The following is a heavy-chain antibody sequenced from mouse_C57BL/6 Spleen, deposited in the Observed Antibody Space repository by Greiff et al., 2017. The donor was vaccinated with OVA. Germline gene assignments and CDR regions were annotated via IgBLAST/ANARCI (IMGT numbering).Heavy chain of an antibody. Sequence: QVQLKESGAELARPGASVKLSCKASGYTFTSYGISWVKQRTGQGLEWIGEIYPRSGNTYYNEKFKGKATLTADKSSSTAYMELRSLTSEDSAVYFCARVFITTVEGAMDYWGQGTSVTVSS. J-gene: IGHJ4*01. D-gene: IGHD1-1*01. CDR2: IYPRSGNT. CDR1: GYTFTSYG. V-gene: IGHV1-81*01. CDR3: ARVFITTVEGAMDY.